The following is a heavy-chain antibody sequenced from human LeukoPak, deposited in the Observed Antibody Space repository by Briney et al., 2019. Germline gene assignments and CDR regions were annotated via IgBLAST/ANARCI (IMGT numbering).Heavy chain of an antibody. J-gene: IGHJ4*02. Sequence: GGSLRLSCAASGSTVSSKYMSWVRQAPGKGLEWVSVIYNNGNTHYADSVKGRFTISRDNAKNTLYLQMNSLRAEDTAVYYCARVGGDQVGYWGQGTLVTVSS. CDR3: ARVGGDQVGY. CDR2: IYNNGNT. V-gene: IGHV3-53*01. CDR1: GSTVSSKY. D-gene: IGHD2-21*01.